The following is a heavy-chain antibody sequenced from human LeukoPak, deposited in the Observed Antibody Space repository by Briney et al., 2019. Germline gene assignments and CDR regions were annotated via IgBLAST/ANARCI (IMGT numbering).Heavy chain of an antibody. J-gene: IGHJ4*02. CDR1: GFTFSSYG. CDR3: AKDRDAGADYGGNSGDY. Sequence: QPGGSLRLSCAASGFTFSSYGMHWVRQAPGKGLEWVAVVSYDGSNKYYADSVKGRFTISRDNSKNTLYLQMNSLRAEDTAVYYCAKDRDAGADYGGNSGDYWGQGTLVTVSS. D-gene: IGHD4-23*01. V-gene: IGHV3-30*18. CDR2: VSYDGSNK.